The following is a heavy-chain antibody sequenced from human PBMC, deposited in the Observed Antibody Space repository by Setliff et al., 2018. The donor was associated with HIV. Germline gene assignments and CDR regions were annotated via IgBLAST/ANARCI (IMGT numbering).Heavy chain of an antibody. J-gene: IGHJ1*01. CDR1: GGSITSGNYF. Sequence: PSETLSLTCTVSGGSITSGNYFWSWIRQPAGKGLEWIGHMYTDGSTNYNPSLKSRVTISVDTSKNQFSLILSSVTAADTAVYYCAGIIATPGTTWGQGTLVTVSS. CDR3: AGIIATPGTT. V-gene: IGHV4-61*09. CDR2: MYTDGST. D-gene: IGHD6-13*01.